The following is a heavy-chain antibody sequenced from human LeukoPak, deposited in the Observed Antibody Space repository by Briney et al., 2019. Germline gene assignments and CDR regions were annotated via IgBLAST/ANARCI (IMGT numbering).Heavy chain of an antibody. V-gene: IGHV1-8*01. D-gene: IGHD6-6*01. CDR2: MNPNSGNT. CDR3: AARGASSSSLRPLDF. J-gene: IGHJ4*02. Sequence: ASVKVFCKASGYTFTNYDINWVRQATGQGPEWMGWMNPNSGNTGYAQKFQGRVTMTRNTSISTAYMELSSLSSDDTAVYYCAARGASSSSLRPLDFWGQGTLVTVSS. CDR1: GYTFTNYD.